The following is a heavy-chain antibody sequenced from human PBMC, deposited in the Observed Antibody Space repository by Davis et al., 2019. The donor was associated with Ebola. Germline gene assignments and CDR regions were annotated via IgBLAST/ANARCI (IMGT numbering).Heavy chain of an antibody. V-gene: IGHV5-51*01. CDR1: GYNFNTNW. CDR3: AREGPYCGSAGCYVDY. J-gene: IGHJ4*02. CDR2: IYPCDSYT. D-gene: IGHD2-2*01. Sequence: GESLMISCHGSGYNFNTNWIGWVRQLPGKCLEWMGIIYPCDSYTSYSPSFQGQVTISVDKSSSTAYLQWNTASDTAMYYCAREGPYCGSAGCYVDYWGQGTLVTVSS.